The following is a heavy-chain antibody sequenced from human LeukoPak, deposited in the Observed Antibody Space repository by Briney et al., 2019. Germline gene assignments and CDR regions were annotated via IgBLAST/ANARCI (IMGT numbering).Heavy chain of an antibody. Sequence: PGGSLRLSCAASGFTLSSYWMHWVRQAPGKGLVWVSRINSDGSSRSYADPVKGRFTISRDNAKNTLYLQMNSLRAEDTAVYYCARTNTQWLVHFDYWGQGTLVTVSS. D-gene: IGHD6-19*01. CDR3: ARTNTQWLVHFDY. CDR1: GFTLSSYW. V-gene: IGHV3-74*01. J-gene: IGHJ4*02. CDR2: INSDGSSR.